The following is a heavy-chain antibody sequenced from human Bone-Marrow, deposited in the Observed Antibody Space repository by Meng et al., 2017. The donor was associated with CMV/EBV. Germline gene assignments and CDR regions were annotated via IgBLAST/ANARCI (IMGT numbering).Heavy chain of an antibody. CDR1: GYTFTSYG. CDR3: ARVGPVVFRIHKWFDP. CDR2: ISAYNDNT. J-gene: IGHJ5*02. Sequence: ASVKVSGKASGYTFTSYGISWVRQAPGQGLEWMGWISAYNDNTNYAQKLQGRVTMTTDTSTSTAYMELRSLRSDDTAVYYCARVGPVVFRIHKWFDPWGQATLVTFSS. V-gene: IGHV1-18*01. D-gene: IGHD2-15*01.